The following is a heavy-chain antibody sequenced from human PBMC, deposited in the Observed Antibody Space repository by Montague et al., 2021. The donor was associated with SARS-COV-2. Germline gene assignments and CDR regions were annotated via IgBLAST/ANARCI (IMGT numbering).Heavy chain of an antibody. D-gene: IGHD1-1*01. CDR1: GGSFSDYH. J-gene: IGHJ4*02. V-gene: IGHV4-34*01. Sequence: SETLSLTCAVYGGSFSDYHWTWIRQSPGEGLEWIGQINYGGSTKYNPSLKSRVTISIDTSKSQFSLKLTSVTAADRAVYYCARGAPGYWGQGTLVTVSS. CDR2: INYGGST. CDR3: ARGAPGY.